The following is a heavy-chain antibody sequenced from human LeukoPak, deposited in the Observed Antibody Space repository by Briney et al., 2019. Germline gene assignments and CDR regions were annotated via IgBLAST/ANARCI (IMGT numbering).Heavy chain of an antibody. CDR3: AKHRYYYDSSGYYDDAFDI. Sequence: GGSLRLSCAASGFTFSSYWMSWVRQAPGKGLEWVSAISGSGGSTYYADSVKGRFTISRDNSKNTLYLQMNSLRAEDTAVYYCAKHRYYYDSSGYYDDAFDIWGQGTMVTVSS. D-gene: IGHD3-22*01. J-gene: IGHJ3*02. CDR2: ISGSGGST. V-gene: IGHV3-23*01. CDR1: GFTFSSYW.